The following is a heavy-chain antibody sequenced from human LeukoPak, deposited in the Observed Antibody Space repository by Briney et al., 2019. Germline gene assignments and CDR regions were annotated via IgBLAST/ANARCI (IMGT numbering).Heavy chain of an antibody. V-gene: IGHV3-23*01. D-gene: IGHD3-3*01. CDR2: ISGSGGST. Sequence: PGGSLRLSCAASGFTFSSYAMSWVRQAPGKGLEWVSAISGSGGSTYYADSVKGRFTISRDNSKNTLYLQMNSLRAEDTAVYYCAEIYFWRGYFDYWGQGTLVTVSS. J-gene: IGHJ4*02. CDR3: AEIYFWRGYFDY. CDR1: GFTFSSYA.